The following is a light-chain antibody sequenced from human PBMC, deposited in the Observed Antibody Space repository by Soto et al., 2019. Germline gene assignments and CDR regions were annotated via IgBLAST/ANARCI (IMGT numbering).Light chain of an antibody. Sequence: DIQMTQSPSSLSASVGDRVTITCRASQGISDYLAWYQQKPGQVPNLLIFAASTLQAGVPSRFSGSGSGTDFTLTISSLQPEDVATYYCQKYNSAPLTFGGGTKVEIK. J-gene: IGKJ4*01. V-gene: IGKV1-27*01. CDR3: QKYNSAPLT. CDR2: AAS. CDR1: QGISDY.